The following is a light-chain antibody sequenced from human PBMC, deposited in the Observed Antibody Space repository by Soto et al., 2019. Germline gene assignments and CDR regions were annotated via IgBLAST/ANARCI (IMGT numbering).Light chain of an antibody. Sequence: DIVLTQSPATLSLSPGDRATLSCRASQSVGTSLAWYKQQPGKAPRLLIHDAAYRASGIPERFRGSGSGTAFSLSISSLEPDDFAVYYCQQRSSWPRSFGRGTKVEV. V-gene: IGKV3-11*01. J-gene: IGKJ1*01. CDR3: QQRSSWPRS. CDR2: DAA. CDR1: QSVGTS.